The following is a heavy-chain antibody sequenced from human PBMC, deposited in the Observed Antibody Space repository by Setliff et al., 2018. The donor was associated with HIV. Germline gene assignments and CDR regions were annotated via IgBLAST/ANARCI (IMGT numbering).Heavy chain of an antibody. CDR3: ARPYDSLYG. CDR2: IYYRGAT. J-gene: IGHJ4*02. V-gene: IGHV4-39*01. D-gene: IGHD3-22*01. Sequence: SETLSLTCTVSGGSISNSDFYWGWIRQSPGKGLEWIGSIYYRGATYYNPTLRSRVTISADTSKNQFYLKLTSATAADTAIYYCARPYDSLYGWGQGVLVTVSS. CDR1: GGSISNSDFY.